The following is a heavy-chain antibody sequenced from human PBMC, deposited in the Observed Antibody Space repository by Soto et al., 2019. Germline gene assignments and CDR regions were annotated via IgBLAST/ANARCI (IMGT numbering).Heavy chain of an antibody. CDR3: ARTYYDFWRAYYPYTDYYYYMDV. CDR2: IYYSGST. V-gene: IGHV4-59*08. CDR1: GGSISSYY. Sequence: SETLSLTCTVSGGSISSYYWSWIRQPPGKGLEWIGYIYYSGSTNYNPSLKSRVTISVDTSKNQFSLKLSSVTAADTAVYYCARTYYDFWRAYYPYTDYYYYMDVWGKGTTVTVSS. J-gene: IGHJ6*03. D-gene: IGHD3-3*01.